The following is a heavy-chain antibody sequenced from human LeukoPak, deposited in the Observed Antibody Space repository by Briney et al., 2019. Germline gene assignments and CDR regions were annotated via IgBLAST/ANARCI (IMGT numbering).Heavy chain of an antibody. D-gene: IGHD3-9*01. CDR3: AKCGEPSYEILTGYSRFDY. CDR1: GYTFTSYY. Sequence: ALVKVSCKASGYTFTSYYMHWVRQAPGQGPEWMGIINPSGGSTSYAQKFQGRVTITRDTPTTTVYMQLSSLRSEDTAVYYCAKCGEPSYEILTGYSRFDYWGQGTLVTVS. J-gene: IGHJ4*02. V-gene: IGHV1-46*01. CDR2: INPSGGST.